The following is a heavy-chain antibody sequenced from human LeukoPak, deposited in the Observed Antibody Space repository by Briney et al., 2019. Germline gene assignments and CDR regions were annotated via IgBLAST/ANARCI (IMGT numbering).Heavy chain of an antibody. V-gene: IGHV4-34*01. CDR1: GGSFSGYY. J-gene: IGHJ6*03. Sequence: SETLSLTCAVYGGSFSGYYWSWIRQPPGKGLEWIGEINHSGSTNYNPSLKSRVTISVDTSKNQFSLKLSSVTAADTAVYYCAREVLGGYYYSVDVWGKGTTVTVSS. CDR3: AREVLGGYYYSVDV. D-gene: IGHD3-16*01. CDR2: INHSGST.